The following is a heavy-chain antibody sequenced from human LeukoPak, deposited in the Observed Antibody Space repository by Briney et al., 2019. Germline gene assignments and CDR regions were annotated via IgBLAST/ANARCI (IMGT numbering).Heavy chain of an antibody. D-gene: IGHD5-18*01. Sequence: GGSLRLSCAASGFTFSSYSMNWVRQAPGKGLEWVSSISSSSSYIHYADSVKGRFTISRDNAKNSLYLQMNSLRAEDTAVYYCAKDRGRGYSYGYFDYWGQGTLVTVSS. CDR2: ISSSSSYI. CDR1: GFTFSSYS. V-gene: IGHV3-21*01. CDR3: AKDRGRGYSYGYFDY. J-gene: IGHJ4*02.